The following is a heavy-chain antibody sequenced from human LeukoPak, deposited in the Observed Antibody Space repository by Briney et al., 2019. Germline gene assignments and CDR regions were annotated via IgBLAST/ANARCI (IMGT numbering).Heavy chain of an antibody. CDR2: TRNKANSYTT. J-gene: IGHJ6*02. D-gene: IGHD3-22*01. V-gene: IGHV3-72*01. CDR3: ARGGKYYYESSGYYPGYYGMDV. CDR1: GFTFSDHY. Sequence: HPGGSLRLSCAASGFTFSDHYMDWVRQAPGKGLEWVGRTRNKANSYTTEYAASVKGRFTISRDDSKNSLYLQMNSLKTEDTAVYYCARGGKYYYESSGYYPGYYGMDVWGQGTTVTVSS.